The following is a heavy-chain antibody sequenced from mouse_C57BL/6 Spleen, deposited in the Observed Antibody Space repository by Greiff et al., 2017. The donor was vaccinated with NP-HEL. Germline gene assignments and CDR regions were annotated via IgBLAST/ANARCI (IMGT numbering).Heavy chain of an antibody. CDR3: AREGYYGSSSAWFAY. D-gene: IGHD1-1*01. V-gene: IGHV1-55*01. Sequence: QVQLQHPGAELVKPGASVKMSCKASGYTFTSYWITWVKQRPGQGLEWIGDIYPGSGSTNYNEKFKSKATLTVDTSSSTAYMQLSSLTSEDSAVYYCAREGYYGSSSAWFAYWGQGTLVTVSA. CDR1: GYTFTSYW. J-gene: IGHJ3*01. CDR2: IYPGSGST.